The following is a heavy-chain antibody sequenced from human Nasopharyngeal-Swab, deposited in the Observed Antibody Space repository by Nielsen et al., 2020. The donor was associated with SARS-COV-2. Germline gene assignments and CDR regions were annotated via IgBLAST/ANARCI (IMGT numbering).Heavy chain of an antibody. Sequence: ASVKVSCKVSGYTLTELSMHWVRQAPGKGLEWMGGFDPEDGETIYAQKFKGRVTMTEDTSTDTAYMELSSLRSEDTAMYYCATTPAYSGSYEAGPATNGEFDYWGQGTLVTVSS. V-gene: IGHV1-24*01. J-gene: IGHJ4*02. CDR3: ATTPAYSGSYEAGPATNGEFDY. CDR1: GYTLTELS. D-gene: IGHD1-26*01. CDR2: FDPEDGET.